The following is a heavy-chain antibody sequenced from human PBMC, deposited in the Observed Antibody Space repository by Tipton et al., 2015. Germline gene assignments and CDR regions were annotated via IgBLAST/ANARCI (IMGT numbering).Heavy chain of an antibody. D-gene: IGHD3/OR15-3a*01. J-gene: IGHJ1*01. CDR2: INHSGIT. CDR1: DGSFSGSY. V-gene: IGHV4-34*01. CDR3: ARDDSALDS. Sequence: TLSLTCAVYDGSFSGSYWSWIRQPPGKGLEWIGEINHSGITNYNPSLKSRVTLSVNTSENQFSLKLNSVTAADTAVYCCARDDSALDSWGQGTLVSVSS.